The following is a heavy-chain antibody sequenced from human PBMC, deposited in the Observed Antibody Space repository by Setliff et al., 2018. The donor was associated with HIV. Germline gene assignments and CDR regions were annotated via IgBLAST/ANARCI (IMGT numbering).Heavy chain of an antibody. CDR1: GDSISSGDYY. D-gene: IGHD2-2*01. CDR2: IYTSGST. V-gene: IGHV4-61*09. J-gene: IGHJ5*02. CDR3: ARRKGYCSGPSCLEFSWFDP. Sequence: PSETLSLTCTVSGDSISSGDYYWTWIRQPAGKGLEWIGHIYTSGSTNYNPSLKSRVTISVDTSKNQFSLKLSSVTAADTAVYYCARRKGYCSGPSCLEFSWFDPWGQGTLVTVSS.